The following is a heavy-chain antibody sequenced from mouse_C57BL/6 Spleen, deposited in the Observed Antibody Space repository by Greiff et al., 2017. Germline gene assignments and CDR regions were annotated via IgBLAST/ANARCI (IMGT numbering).Heavy chain of an antibody. CDR3: ARDDYDEEGPMDY. CDR2: IDPNSGGT. V-gene: IGHV1-72*01. D-gene: IGHD2-4*01. Sequence: VKLMESGAELVKPGASVKLSCKASGYTFTSYWMHWVKQRPGRGLEWIGRIDPNSGGTKYNEKFKSKATLTVDKPSSTAYMQLSSLTSEDSAVYYCARDDYDEEGPMDYWGQGTSVTVSS. J-gene: IGHJ4*01. CDR1: GYTFTSYW.